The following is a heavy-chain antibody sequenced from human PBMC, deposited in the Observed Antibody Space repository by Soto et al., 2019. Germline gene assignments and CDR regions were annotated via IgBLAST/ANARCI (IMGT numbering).Heavy chain of an antibody. Sequence: SETLSLTCTVSGGSVSSGIYYWSWIRHPAGKGLEWIGYIYYSGSTNYNPSLKSRVTISVDTSKNQFSLKLSSVTAADTAVYYCASGLTYDFWSGYHWDAFDIWGQGTMVTVSS. CDR3: ASGLTYDFWSGYHWDAFDI. CDR2: IYYSGST. V-gene: IGHV4-61*01. CDR1: GGSVSSGIYY. J-gene: IGHJ3*02. D-gene: IGHD3-3*01.